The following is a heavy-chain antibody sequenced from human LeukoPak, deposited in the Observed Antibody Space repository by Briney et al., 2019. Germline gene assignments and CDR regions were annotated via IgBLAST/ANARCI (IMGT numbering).Heavy chain of an antibody. CDR1: GFTVSSNY. Sequence: GGSLRLSCAASGFTVSSNYMSWVRQAPGKGLEWVSVIYSGGSTYYADSVKGRFTISRDNSKNTLYLQMNSLRAEDTAVYYCARDSDCSSTSCHPGAFDIWGQGTMVTVSS. V-gene: IGHV3-53*01. J-gene: IGHJ3*02. D-gene: IGHD2-2*01. CDR2: IYSGGST. CDR3: ARDSDCSSTSCHPGAFDI.